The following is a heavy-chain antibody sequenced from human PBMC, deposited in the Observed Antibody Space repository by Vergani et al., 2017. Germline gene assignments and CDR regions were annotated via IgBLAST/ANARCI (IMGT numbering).Heavy chain of an antibody. CDR1: GFTFSSYA. Sequence: VQLVESGGGLVQPGGSLRLSCAASGFTFSSYAMHWVRQAPGKGLEWVAVISYDGSNKYYADSVKGRFTISRDNSKNTLYLQMNSLRAEDTAVYYCARELGGYSGFFDTDFDYWGQGTLVTVSS. D-gene: IGHD5-12*01. J-gene: IGHJ4*02. CDR2: ISYDGSNK. V-gene: IGHV3-30-3*01. CDR3: ARELGGYSGFFDTDFDY.